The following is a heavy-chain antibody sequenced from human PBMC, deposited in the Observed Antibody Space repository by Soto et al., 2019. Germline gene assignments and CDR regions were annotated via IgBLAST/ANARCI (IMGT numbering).Heavy chain of an antibody. Sequence: QVQLQQWGAGLLKPSETLSLTCAVYGASFSGYFWSWIRQPPGKGLEWIGEINHSGSTNYNPSLKSRVTISVDTSKNQFSLKLSSVTAADTASYYCARVTVGRSSSWFAYWGQGTLVTVSS. CDR3: ARVTVGRSSSWFAY. V-gene: IGHV4-34*01. J-gene: IGHJ5*01. CDR2: INHSGST. CDR1: GASFSGYF. D-gene: IGHD6-13*01.